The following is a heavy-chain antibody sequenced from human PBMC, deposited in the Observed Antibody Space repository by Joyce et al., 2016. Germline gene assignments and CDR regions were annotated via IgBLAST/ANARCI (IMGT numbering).Heavy chain of an antibody. J-gene: IGHJ5*02. D-gene: IGHD3-16*01. CDR3: AISSVHGWGVWVS. Sequence: QVQLAQSGPEVKKPGASVKVSCKVSGKSLSELCMHWVRHFPGKGRVWLGGFNPEDGDTMYAENLPGRVTMTEDTSTDTGYMELNSLTFEDTAVYYCAISSVHGWGVWVSWGQGTLVTVSS. CDR2: FNPEDGDT. V-gene: IGHV1-24*01. CDR1: GKSLSELC.